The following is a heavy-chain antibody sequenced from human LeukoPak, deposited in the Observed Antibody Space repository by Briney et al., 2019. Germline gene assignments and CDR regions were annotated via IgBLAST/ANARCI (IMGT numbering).Heavy chain of an antibody. CDR3: ARDPRIAALPFDY. V-gene: IGHV3-30*03. CDR1: GFTFSSYS. J-gene: IGHJ4*02. CDR2: ISYDGSNK. D-gene: IGHD6-6*01. Sequence: PGGSLRLSCAASGFTFSSYSMNWVRQAPGKGLKWVAVISYDGSNKYYADSVKGRFTISRDNSKNTLYLQMNSLRAEDTAVYYCARDPRIAALPFDYWGQGTLVTVSS.